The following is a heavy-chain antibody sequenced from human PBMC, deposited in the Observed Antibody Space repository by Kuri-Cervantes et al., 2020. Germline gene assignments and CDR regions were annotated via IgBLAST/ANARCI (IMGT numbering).Heavy chain of an antibody. D-gene: IGHD6-13*01. CDR1: GGSISNYF. CDR2: IHYSGST. Sequence: SETLSLTCTVSGGSISNYFWSWIRQSPGKGLEWIGHIHYSGSTNYNPSLKSRVTISVDKSKKKFSLKLSSVTAADTAVYYCARDRVPYSSSPSFDPWGQGTLVTVSS. CDR3: ARDRVPYSSSPSFDP. J-gene: IGHJ5*02. V-gene: IGHV4-59*01.